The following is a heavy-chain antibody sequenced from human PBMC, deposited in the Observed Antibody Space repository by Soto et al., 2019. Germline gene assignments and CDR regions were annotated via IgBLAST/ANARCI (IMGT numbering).Heavy chain of an antibody. D-gene: IGHD3-22*01. CDR2: IYYSGST. V-gene: IGHV4-39*01. Sequence: SETLSLTCTVSGGSISSSSYYWGWIRQPPGKGLEWIGSIYYSGSTYYNPSLKSRVTISVDTSKNQFSLKLSSVTAADTAVYYCARSGTYYYDRGPDYWGQGTLVPVYS. CDR3: ARSGTYYYDRGPDY. CDR1: GGSISSSSYY. J-gene: IGHJ4*02.